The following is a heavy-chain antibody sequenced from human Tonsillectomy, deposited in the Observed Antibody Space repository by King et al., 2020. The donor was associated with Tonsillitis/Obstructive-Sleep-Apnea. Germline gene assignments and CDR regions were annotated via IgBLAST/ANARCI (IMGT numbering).Heavy chain of an antibody. V-gene: IGHV3-66*01. CDR1: GFTVSNNY. J-gene: IGHJ4*02. CDR3: ARDSPDYAFYSFDY. Sequence: VQLVESGGGLVQPGESLRLSCVVSGFTVSNNYMSWVRQAPGKGLEWVSVVYSGGTTYYADSVKGRFTISRDNSKNTVYLEMNSLRVEDTAVYYCARDSPDYAFYSFDYWGQGTQVTVSS. D-gene: IGHD3-3*01. CDR2: VYSGGTT.